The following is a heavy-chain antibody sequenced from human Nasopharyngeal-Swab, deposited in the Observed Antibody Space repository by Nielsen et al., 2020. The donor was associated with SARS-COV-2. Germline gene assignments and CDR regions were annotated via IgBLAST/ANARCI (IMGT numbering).Heavy chain of an antibody. V-gene: IGHV3-23*01. J-gene: IGHJ5*02. D-gene: IGHD3-10*01. CDR2: MSGNGRQI. Sequence: WIRQPPGKGLEWVAGMSGNGRQIYYADSVKGRFAISRDNSLQTLYLEMNRLRVDDTDREKWAKGAEDGDEEGGFDPWGQGTQVTVSS. CDR3: AKGAEDGDEEGGFDP.